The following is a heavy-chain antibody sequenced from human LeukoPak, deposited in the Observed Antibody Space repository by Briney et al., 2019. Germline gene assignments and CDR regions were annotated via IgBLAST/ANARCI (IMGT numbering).Heavy chain of an antibody. V-gene: IGHV3-23*01. Sequence: AGGSLRLSCAASGFTFSSYDMTWVRQVPGKGLEWVSTSDSVGNTFYADSVKGRFTISRDNSKNTLYLQMNSLRVEDTAVYYCAKHTSEAYFDYRGQGTLVTVSS. CDR1: GFTFSSYD. J-gene: IGHJ4*02. CDR2: SDSVGNT. CDR3: AKHTSEAYFDY. D-gene: IGHD3-16*01.